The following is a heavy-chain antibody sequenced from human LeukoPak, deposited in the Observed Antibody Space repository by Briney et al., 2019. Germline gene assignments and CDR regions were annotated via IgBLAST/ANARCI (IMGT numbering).Heavy chain of an antibody. J-gene: IGHJ5*02. V-gene: IGHV3-72*01. CDR3: TSLLPGFIDR. CDR2: IRNKANSYST. D-gene: IGHD2/OR15-2a*01. Sequence: QPGGSLILSCAASGFTFSDYYMDWVRQAPGKGLEWVGRIRNKANSYSTDYAASVRGRFTSSRDDSQNSVYLQMNSLETEDTAVYYCTSLLPGFIDRWGQGTLVTVSS. CDR1: GFTFSDYY.